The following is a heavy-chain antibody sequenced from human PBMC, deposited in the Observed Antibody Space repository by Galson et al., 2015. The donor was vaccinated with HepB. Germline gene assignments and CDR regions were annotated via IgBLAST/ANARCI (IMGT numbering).Heavy chain of an antibody. Sequence: SETLSLTCTVSGGSISSYYWSWIRQPPGKGLEWIGYIYYSGSTNYNPSLKSRVTISVDTSKNQFSLKLSSVTAADTAVYYCARSSSWKGGFDYWGQGTLVTVSS. D-gene: IGHD6-13*01. V-gene: IGHV4-59*08. CDR3: ARSSSWKGGFDY. J-gene: IGHJ4*02. CDR1: GGSISSYY. CDR2: IYYSGST.